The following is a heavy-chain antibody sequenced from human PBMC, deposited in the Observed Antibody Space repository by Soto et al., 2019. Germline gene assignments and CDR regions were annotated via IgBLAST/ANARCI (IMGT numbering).Heavy chain of an antibody. CDR3: ARARLDPRYQLLKGNYFDY. Sequence: SETLSLTCTVSGGSISSGGYYWSWIRQHPGKGLEWIGYIYYSGSTYYNPSLKSRVTISVDTSKNQFSLKLSSVTAADTAVYYCARARLDPRYQLLKGNYFDYWGQGTLVTVSS. D-gene: IGHD2-2*01. CDR2: IYYSGST. V-gene: IGHV4-31*03. J-gene: IGHJ4*02. CDR1: GGSISSGGYY.